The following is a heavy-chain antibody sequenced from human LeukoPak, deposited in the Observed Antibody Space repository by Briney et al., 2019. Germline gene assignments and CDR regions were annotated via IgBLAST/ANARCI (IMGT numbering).Heavy chain of an antibody. CDR2: IYYGGST. J-gene: IGHJ5*02. Sequence: SETLSLTCTVSGGSFSSYYWSWIRQPPGKGLEWVGYIYYGGSTNYNPSLKSRVTISLDTSKNQFFLKLSSVTAADTAVYYCVRAVGPVGGYDSPWGQGTLVTVSS. V-gene: IGHV4-59*01. CDR3: VRAVGPVGGYDSP. D-gene: IGHD5-12*01. CDR1: GGSFSSYY.